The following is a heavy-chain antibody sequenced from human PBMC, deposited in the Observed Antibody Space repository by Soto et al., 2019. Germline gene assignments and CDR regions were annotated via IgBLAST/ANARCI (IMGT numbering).Heavy chain of an antibody. J-gene: IGHJ4*02. Sequence: PSEALSLTCAVYGGAFSGHYWNWIRQPPGKGLEWIGYIYYSGSTYYNPSLKSRVTISVDTSKNQFSLKLSSVTAADTAVYYCARRYGGNLDYWGQGTLVTVS. V-gene: IGHV4-34*01. CDR1: GGAFSGHY. CDR3: ARRYGGNLDY. D-gene: IGHD1-26*01. CDR2: IYYSGST.